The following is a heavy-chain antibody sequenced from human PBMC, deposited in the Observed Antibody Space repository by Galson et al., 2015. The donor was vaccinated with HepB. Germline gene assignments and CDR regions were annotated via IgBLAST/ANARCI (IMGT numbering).Heavy chain of an antibody. CDR2: IGTAGDT. D-gene: IGHD6-13*01. Sequence: SLRLSCAASGFTFSSYDMHWVRQATGKGLEWVSAIGTAGDTYYPGSVKGRFTISRENAKNSLYLQMNSLRAGDTAVYYCARALPRAAGIPFPQVFDYWGQGTLVTVSS. V-gene: IGHV3-13*01. CDR1: GFTFSSYD. CDR3: ARALPRAAGIPFPQVFDY. J-gene: IGHJ4*02.